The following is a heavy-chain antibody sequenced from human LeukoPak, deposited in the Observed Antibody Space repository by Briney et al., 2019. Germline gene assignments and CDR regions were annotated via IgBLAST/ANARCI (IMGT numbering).Heavy chain of an antibody. CDR3: ARTGRYDNWFDP. CDR1: GGSISSSSYY. Sequence: PSGTLSLTCTVSGGSISSSSYYWGWIRQPPGKGLEWIGSIYYSGSTYYNPSLKSRVTISVDTSKNQFSLKLSSVTAADTAVYYCARTGRYDNWFDPWGQGTLVTVSS. V-gene: IGHV4-39*01. D-gene: IGHD3-16*01. CDR2: IYYSGST. J-gene: IGHJ5*02.